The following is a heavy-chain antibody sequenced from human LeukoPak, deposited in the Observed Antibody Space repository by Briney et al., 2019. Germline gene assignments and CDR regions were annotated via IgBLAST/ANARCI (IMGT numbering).Heavy chain of an antibody. Sequence: ASVKVSCKASGYTFTSYGISWVRQAPGQGLEWMGWISAYNGNTNYAQKLQGRVTMTTDTSTSTAYMELRSLRSDETAVYYCARQRSPDTYYYYRDVWGKGTTVTVSS. CDR1: GYTFTSYG. J-gene: IGHJ6*03. CDR2: ISAYNGNT. V-gene: IGHV1-18*01. D-gene: IGHD1-1*01. CDR3: ARQRSPDTYYYYRDV.